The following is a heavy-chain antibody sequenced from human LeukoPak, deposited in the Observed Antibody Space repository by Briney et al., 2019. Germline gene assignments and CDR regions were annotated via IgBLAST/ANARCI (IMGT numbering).Heavy chain of an antibody. D-gene: IGHD5-18*01. V-gene: IGHV1-46*01. CDR2: INPSGGST. CDR3: ARELGSQVDTAMVMSFDY. CDR1: GYTFTSYY. J-gene: IGHJ4*02. Sequence: ASVKVTCKASGYTFTSYYMHWVRQAPGQGLEWMGIINPSGGSTSYAQKFQGRVTMTRDTSTSTVYMELSSLRSEDTAVYYCARELGSQVDTAMVMSFDYWGQGTLVTVSS.